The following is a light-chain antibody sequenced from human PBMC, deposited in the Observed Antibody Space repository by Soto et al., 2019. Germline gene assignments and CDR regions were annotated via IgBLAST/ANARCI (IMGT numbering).Light chain of an antibody. J-gene: IGLJ3*02. CDR3: NSYTSRWV. Sequence: QSALTQPASVSGSPGQSITISCTGTSSDVGGYNYVSWYQQHPGKAPKLMIYDVSNRPSGVSNRFSGSKSGNTASLTISGVEAEDEADYYCNSYTSRWVFGGGTKLTVL. V-gene: IGLV2-14*01. CDR1: SSDVGGYNY. CDR2: DVS.